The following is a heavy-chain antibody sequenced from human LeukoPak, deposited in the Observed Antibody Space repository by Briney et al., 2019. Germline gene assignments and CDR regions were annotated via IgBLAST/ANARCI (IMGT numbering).Heavy chain of an antibody. V-gene: IGHV4-34*01. J-gene: IGHJ6*02. CDR3: ARGRVSSSGYYYYGMDV. D-gene: IGHD6-13*01. CDR1: GGSFSGYY. Sequence: SETLSLTCAVYGGSFSGYYWSWIRQPPGKGLEWIGEINHSGSTNYNPSLKSRVTISVDTSKNQFSLKLSSVAAADTAVYYCARGRVSSSGYYYYGMDVWGQGTTVTVSS. CDR2: INHSGST.